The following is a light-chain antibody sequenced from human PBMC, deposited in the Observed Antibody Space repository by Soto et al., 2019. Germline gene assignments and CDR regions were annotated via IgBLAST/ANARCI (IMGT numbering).Light chain of an antibody. V-gene: IGLV1-40*01. CDR2: ETD. J-gene: IGLJ2*01. CDR1: DSNIGASYD. CDR3: QSYGSGLSVV. Sequence: QSVLTQPPSISGAPWQRVTITCTGSDSNIGASYDVNWYQHLPGAAPNLLIYETDNRPSGVPDRFSASRSGASASLAIDKLQTGDEGDYYCQSYGSGLSVVFGGGPKHTVL.